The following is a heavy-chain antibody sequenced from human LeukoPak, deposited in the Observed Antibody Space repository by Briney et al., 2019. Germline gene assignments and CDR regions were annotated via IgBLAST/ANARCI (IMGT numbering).Heavy chain of an antibody. CDR2: INHSGST. V-gene: IGHV4-34*01. J-gene: IGHJ4*02. CDR3: AREVLGYYGSGTYYDY. Sequence: SETLSLTCAVYGGSFSGYYWSWIRQPPGKGLEWIGEINHSGSTNYNPSLKSRVTISVDTSKNQFSLKLSSVTAADTAVYYCAREVLGYYGSGTYYDYWGQGTLVTVSS. D-gene: IGHD3-10*01. CDR1: GGSFSGYY.